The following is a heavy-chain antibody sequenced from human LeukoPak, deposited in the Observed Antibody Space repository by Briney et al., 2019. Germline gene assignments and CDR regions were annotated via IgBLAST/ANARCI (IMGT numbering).Heavy chain of an antibody. Sequence: ASVKVSFKASGYTLTSYYMHWVRQAPGQGLEWMGIINPSGGTTSYAQKFQGRVTMTRDTSTSTVYMELNSLTSEDTAVYYCARGYSSSRYWGGGDYWGQGTLVTVSS. D-gene: IGHD6-13*01. V-gene: IGHV1-46*01. CDR1: GYTLTSYY. CDR2: INPSGGTT. J-gene: IGHJ4*02. CDR3: ARGYSSSRYWGGGDY.